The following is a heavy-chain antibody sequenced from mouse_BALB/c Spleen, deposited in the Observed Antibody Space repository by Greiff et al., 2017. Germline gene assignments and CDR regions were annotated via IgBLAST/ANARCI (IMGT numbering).Heavy chain of an antibody. CDR3: ARSYGSSLAY. CDR1: GYSITSDYA. Sequence: EVKLVESGPGLVKPSQSLSLTCTVTGYSITSDYAWNWIRQFPGNKLEWMGYISYSGSTSYNPSLKSRISITRDTSKNQFFLQLNSVTTEDTATYYCARSYGSSLAYWGQGTLVTVSA. V-gene: IGHV3-2*02. J-gene: IGHJ3*01. D-gene: IGHD1-1*01. CDR2: ISYSGST.